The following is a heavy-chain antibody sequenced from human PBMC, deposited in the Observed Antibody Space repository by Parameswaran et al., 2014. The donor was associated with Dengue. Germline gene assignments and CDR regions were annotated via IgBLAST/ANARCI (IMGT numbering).Heavy chain of an antibody. CDR1: GFTFSKYA. D-gene: IGHD2-21*01. CDR3: VKNPHCDTSTCDGVDV. Sequence: QAGGSLRLSCSTSGFTFSKYAMSWARQTPRKRLEYVSAINYSGDSPYYADSVNGRFTISRDNSKNTLYLQMSDLRPSDTAVYYCVKNPHCDTSTCDGVDVWGQGTTVTVSS. J-gene: IGHJ6*02. CDR2: INYSGDSP. V-gene: IGHV3-64D*06.